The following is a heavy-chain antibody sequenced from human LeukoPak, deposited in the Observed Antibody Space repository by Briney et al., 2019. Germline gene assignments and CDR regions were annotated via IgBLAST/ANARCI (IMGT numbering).Heavy chain of an antibody. D-gene: IGHD4-11*01. CDR2: ISAYNGNT. Sequence: ASVKVSCKASGYTFTSYGISWVRQAPGQGLEWMGWISAYNGNTNYAQKLQGRVTMTTDTSTSTAYMELRSLRSDDTAVYYCARDLAMTTQYYYYYMVVWGKGTTVTVSS. CDR1: GYTFTSYG. V-gene: IGHV1-18*01. CDR3: ARDLAMTTQYYYYYMVV. J-gene: IGHJ6*03.